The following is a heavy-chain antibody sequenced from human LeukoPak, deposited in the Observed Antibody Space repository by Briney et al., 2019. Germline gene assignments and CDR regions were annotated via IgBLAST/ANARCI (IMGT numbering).Heavy chain of an antibody. CDR2: IYPGDSDT. CDR1: GYSFTSYW. D-gene: IGHD2-15*01. Sequence: GESLKISCKGSGYSFTSYWIGWVREMPGKGLEWMGIIYPGDSDTRYSPSFQGQVTISADKSISTAYLQWSSLKASDTAMYYCASSYCSGGSCYPSYFDYWGQGTLVTVSS. J-gene: IGHJ4*02. V-gene: IGHV5-51*01. CDR3: ASSYCSGGSCYPSYFDY.